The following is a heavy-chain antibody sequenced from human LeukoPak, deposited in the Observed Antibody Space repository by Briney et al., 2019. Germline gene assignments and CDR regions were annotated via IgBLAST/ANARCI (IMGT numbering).Heavy chain of an antibody. V-gene: IGHV4-59*01. CDR3: ARGDYYDSSGYWLFDY. CDR2: IYYSGST. J-gene: IGHJ4*02. Sequence: SETLSLTCTVSGGSISSYYWSWIRQPPGKGLEWIGYIYYSGSTNYNPSLKSRVTISVDTSKNHFSLKLSSVTAADTAVYYCARGDYYDSSGYWLFDYWGQGTLVTVSS. D-gene: IGHD3-22*01. CDR1: GGSISSYY.